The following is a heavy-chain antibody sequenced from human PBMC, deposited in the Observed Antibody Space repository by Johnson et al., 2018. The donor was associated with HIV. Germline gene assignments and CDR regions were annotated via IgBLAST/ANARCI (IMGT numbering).Heavy chain of an antibody. CDR2: ISASGGTT. CDR1: GLTFRSSD. D-gene: IGHD3-16*01. J-gene: IGHJ3*02. V-gene: IGHV3-23*04. CDR3: ASSTLSWGVDAFDI. Sequence: VQLVESGGGLVQPGRSLRLSCAASGLTFRSSDMRWVRQAPGKGLEWVSSISASGGTTYYSGSVKGRFTISRDNSKNTVYLQMNSLRAEDTAVYYWASSTLSWGVDAFDIWGQGTMVTVSS.